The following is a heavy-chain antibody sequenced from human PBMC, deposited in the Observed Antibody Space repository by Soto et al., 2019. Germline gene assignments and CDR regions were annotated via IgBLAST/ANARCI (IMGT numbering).Heavy chain of an antibody. J-gene: IGHJ4*02. V-gene: IGHV4-39*07. CDR2: IYYSGST. D-gene: IGHD2-15*01. Sequence: SETLSLTCTVSGGSISSSSYYWGWIRQPPGKGLEWIGSIYYSGSTNYNPSLKSRVTISVDTSKNQFSLKLSSVTAADTAVYYCARYGWFKDLTYWGQGTLVTVSS. CDR1: GGSISSSSYY. CDR3: ARYGWFKDLTY.